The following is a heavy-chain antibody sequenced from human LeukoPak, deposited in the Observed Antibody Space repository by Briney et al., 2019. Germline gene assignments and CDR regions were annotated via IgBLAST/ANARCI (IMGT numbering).Heavy chain of an antibody. Sequence: GGSLRLSCAASGFTFSSYSMNWVRQAPGKGLEWVSSISSSSSYIYYADSVKGRFTISRDNDKNSLYLQMNSLRAEDTAMYYCARDRGGSSSSVFDYWGQGTLVTVSS. V-gene: IGHV3-21*01. J-gene: IGHJ4*02. CDR3: ARDRGGSSSSVFDY. CDR1: GFTFSSYS. D-gene: IGHD6-6*01. CDR2: ISSSSSYI.